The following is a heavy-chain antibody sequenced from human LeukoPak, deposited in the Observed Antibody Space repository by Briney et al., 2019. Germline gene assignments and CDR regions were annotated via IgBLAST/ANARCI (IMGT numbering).Heavy chain of an antibody. CDR2: ISSSGSTI. D-gene: IGHD3-22*01. J-gene: IGHJ4*02. V-gene: IGHV3-48*03. CDR1: GFTFSSYE. CDR3: AKGDSSGTSFDY. Sequence: PGGSLRLSCAASGFTFSSYEMNWVRQAPGKGLEWVSYISSSGSTIYYADSVEGRFTISRDNAKNSLYLQMNSLRAEDTAVYYCAKGDSSGTSFDYWGQGTLVTVSS.